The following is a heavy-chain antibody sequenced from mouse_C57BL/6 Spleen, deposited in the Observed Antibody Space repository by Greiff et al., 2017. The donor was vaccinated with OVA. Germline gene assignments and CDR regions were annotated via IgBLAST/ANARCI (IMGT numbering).Heavy chain of an antibody. Sequence: QVQLQQPGAELVRPGSSVKLSCKASGYTFTSYWMHWVKQRPIQGLEWIGNIDPSDSETHYNQKFKDKATLTVDKSSSTAYMQLSSLTSEDSAVYYCARPGTYWYFDAWGTGTTVTVSS. CDR2: IDPSDSET. D-gene: IGHD4-1*01. J-gene: IGHJ1*03. CDR3: ARPGTYWYFDA. CDR1: GYTFTSYW. V-gene: IGHV1-52*01.